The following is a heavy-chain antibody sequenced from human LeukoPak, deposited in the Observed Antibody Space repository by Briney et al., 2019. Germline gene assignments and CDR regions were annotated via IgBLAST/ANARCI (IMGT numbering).Heavy chain of an antibody. Sequence: GGSLRLSCAASGFTFSSYAMSWVRQAPGKGLEWVSAISGSGGSTYYADSVKGRFTISRDNAKNSLYLQMNSLRAEDTAVYYCAPIRYGMDVWGQGTTVTVSS. CDR2: ISGSGGST. CDR1: GFTFSSYA. CDR3: APIRYGMDV. J-gene: IGHJ6*02. V-gene: IGHV3-23*01. D-gene: IGHD3-9*01.